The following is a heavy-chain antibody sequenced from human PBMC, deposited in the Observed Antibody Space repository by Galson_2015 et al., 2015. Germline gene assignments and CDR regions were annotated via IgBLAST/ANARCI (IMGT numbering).Heavy chain of an antibody. Sequence: SLRLSCAASGFSFSGYTMNWVRQAPGKGLEWVSSISASSNYIYYADSVRGRFTISRDNAKNSLFLQMNSLRAEDTAVYYCARVLGVRARDWPFACWGQVTLVTVSS. CDR2: ISASSNYI. CDR1: GFSFSGYT. CDR3: ARVLGVRARDWPFAC. D-gene: IGHD2-21*02. J-gene: IGHJ4*02. V-gene: IGHV3-21*01.